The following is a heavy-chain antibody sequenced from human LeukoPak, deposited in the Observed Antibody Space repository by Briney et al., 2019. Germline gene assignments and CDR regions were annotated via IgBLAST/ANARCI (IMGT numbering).Heavy chain of an antibody. Sequence: GGSLRLSCAASGFTFSSYWMSWVPQAPGEGLEWGANIKQDGSEKYYVDSVKGRFTISRDNAKNSLYLQMNSLRAEDTAVYYCAREARSYGDFDYWGEGSLVTVSS. V-gene: IGHV3-7*01. CDR3: AREARSYGDFDY. J-gene: IGHJ4*02. D-gene: IGHD4-17*01. CDR1: GFTFSSYW. CDR2: IKQDGSEK.